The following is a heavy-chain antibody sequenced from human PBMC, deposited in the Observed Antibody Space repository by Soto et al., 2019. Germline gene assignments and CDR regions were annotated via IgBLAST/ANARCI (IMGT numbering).Heavy chain of an antibody. J-gene: IGHJ5*02. CDR2: IIPIFGTA. V-gene: IGHV1-69*13. Sequence: SVKVSCKASGGTFSSYAISWVRQAPGQGLEWMGGIIPIFGTANYAQKFQGRVTITADESTSTAYMELSSLRSEDTAVYYCARSATIFGVRRYNWFDPWGQGTLVTVSS. D-gene: IGHD3-3*01. CDR1: GGTFSSYA. CDR3: ARSATIFGVRRYNWFDP.